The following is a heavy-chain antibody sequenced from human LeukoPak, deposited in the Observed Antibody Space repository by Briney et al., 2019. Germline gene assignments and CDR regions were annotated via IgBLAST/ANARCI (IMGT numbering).Heavy chain of an antibody. V-gene: IGHV3-30-3*01. CDR2: ISYDGSNK. Sequence: GGSLRLSCAASGFTFSSYAMHWVRQAPGKGLEWVAVISYDGSNKYYADSVKGRFTISRDNAKNSLYLQMNSLRAEDTAVYYCARGMAMIDPWVLGYWGQGTLVTVSS. CDR3: ARGMAMIDPWVLGY. J-gene: IGHJ4*02. CDR1: GFTFSSYA. D-gene: IGHD3-22*01.